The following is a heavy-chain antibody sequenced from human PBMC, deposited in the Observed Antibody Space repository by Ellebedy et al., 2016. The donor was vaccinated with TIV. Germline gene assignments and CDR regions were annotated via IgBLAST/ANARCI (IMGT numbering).Heavy chain of an antibody. CDR3: ARDGYGPLDY. CDR2: ISTSSTTI. J-gene: IGHJ4*02. Sequence: PGGSLRLSCVASGFIFNSYGLNWVRQAPGKGLEWVSYISTSSTTIHYADSVKGRFTISRDKAKNSLYLQMNSLRDDDTAVYHCARDGYGPLDYWGQGTLVTVSS. V-gene: IGHV3-48*02. CDR1: GFIFNSYG. D-gene: IGHD5-18*01.